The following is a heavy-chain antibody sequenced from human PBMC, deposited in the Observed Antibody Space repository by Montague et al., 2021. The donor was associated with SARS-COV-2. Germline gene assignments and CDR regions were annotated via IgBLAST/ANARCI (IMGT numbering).Heavy chain of an antibody. V-gene: IGHV3-21*01. J-gene: IGHJ3*02. CDR2: ISSSSSYI. Sequence: SLRLSCAASGFTFSSYSMNWVRQAPGKRLEWVSSISSSSSYIYYADSVKGRFTISRDNAKNSLYLQMNSLRAEDTAVYYCARPRWDAFDIWGQGTMVTVSS. D-gene: IGHD6-13*01. CDR3: ARPRWDAFDI. CDR1: GFTFSSYS.